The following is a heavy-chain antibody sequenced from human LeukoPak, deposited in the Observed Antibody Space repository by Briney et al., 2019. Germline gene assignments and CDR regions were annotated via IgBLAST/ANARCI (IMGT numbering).Heavy chain of an antibody. V-gene: IGHV1-2*04. CDR3: ARSFRRGMAAAAGTRSPLGY. CDR1: GYTFTGYY. D-gene: IGHD6-13*01. J-gene: IGHJ4*02. Sequence: ASVKVSCKASGYTFTGYYMHWVRQAPGQGLEWMGWINPNSGGTNYAQKFQGWVTMTRDTSISTAYMELSRLRSDDTAVYYCARSFRRGMAAAAGTRSPLGYWGQGTLVTVSS. CDR2: INPNSGGT.